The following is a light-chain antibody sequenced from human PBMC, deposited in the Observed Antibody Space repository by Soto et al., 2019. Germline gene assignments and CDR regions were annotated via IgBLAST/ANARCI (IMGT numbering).Light chain of an antibody. Sequence: EIVLTQSPATLSLSPGERATLSCRASQSVSSYLAWYQQKPGQAPRPLIYDASNRATGIPARFSGSGSGTDFTLTISSLEPEDFAVYYCQQRSNWLTFGGGTKWIS. J-gene: IGKJ4*01. V-gene: IGKV3-11*01. CDR1: QSVSSY. CDR3: QQRSNWLT. CDR2: DAS.